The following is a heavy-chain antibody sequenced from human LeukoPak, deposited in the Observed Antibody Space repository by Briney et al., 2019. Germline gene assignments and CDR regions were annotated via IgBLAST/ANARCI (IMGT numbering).Heavy chain of an antibody. CDR1: GGSISSYY. CDR2: IYYSGST. Sequence: SETLSLTCTVSGGSISSYYWSWIRQPPGKGLECIGYIYYSGSTNYNPSLKSRVTISVDTSKNQYSLKLSSVTAADTAVYYCARHRDGDYGLWGQGTLVTVSS. J-gene: IGHJ4*02. CDR3: ARHRDGDYGL. V-gene: IGHV4-59*08. D-gene: IGHD4-17*01.